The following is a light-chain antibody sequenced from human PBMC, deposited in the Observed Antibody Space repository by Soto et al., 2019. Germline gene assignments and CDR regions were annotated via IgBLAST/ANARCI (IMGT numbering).Light chain of an antibody. Sequence: QSALTQPASVSGSPGQSITISCTGTSSDVGGYNYVSWYQQHPGKAPKLMIYDVSNRPSGVSNRFSGSKSGNTASLTISGLQAXXEAXYYCSSYTSSSTLVFGTGTKLTVL. J-gene: IGLJ1*01. CDR1: SSDVGGYNY. V-gene: IGLV2-14*01. CDR3: SSYTSSSTLV. CDR2: DVS.